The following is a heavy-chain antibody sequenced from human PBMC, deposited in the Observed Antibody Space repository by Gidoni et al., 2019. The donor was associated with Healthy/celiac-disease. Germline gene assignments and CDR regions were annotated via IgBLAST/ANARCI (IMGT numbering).Heavy chain of an antibody. CDR2: IIPIFGTA. Sequence: QVQLVQSGAEVKKPGSSVKVSCKASGATFSSYAISWVRQAPGQGLEWMGGIIPIFGTANYAQKFQGRVTITADASTSTAYMELSSLGSEDTAVYYRARDSCIAVAGTYFYGMDVWGQGTTVTVSS. J-gene: IGHJ6*02. D-gene: IGHD6-19*01. CDR3: ARDSCIAVAGTYFYGMDV. V-gene: IGHV1-69*01. CDR1: GATFSSYA.